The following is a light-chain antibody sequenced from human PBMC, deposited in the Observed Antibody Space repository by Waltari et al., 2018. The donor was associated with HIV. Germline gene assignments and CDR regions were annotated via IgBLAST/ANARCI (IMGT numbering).Light chain of an antibody. V-gene: IGLV1-51*01. CDR1: NSNLGNHH. CDR3: GTWDSSLNLYV. J-gene: IGLJ1*01. CDR2: DNE. Sequence: QSVLTQPPSVSAAPGQKVAISCSGGNSNLGNHHVPWYQQVPGKAPRLLIYDNEKRPPGIPDRFSASKAGVSATLGITGLQIVDEADYYCGTWDSSLNLYVFGPGTTVAVL.